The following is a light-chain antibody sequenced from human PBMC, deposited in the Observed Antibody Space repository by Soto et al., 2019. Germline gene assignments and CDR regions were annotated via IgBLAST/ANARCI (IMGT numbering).Light chain of an antibody. CDR2: DAS. V-gene: IGKV1-17*01. Sequence: DIQMTQSPSSLYASVGDRVTITCRASQGIRKDLAWYQQKSGKAPKRLIYDASSLQSGVPSRFSGSGSATQFTLTISSLQPEDFATYYCLQHNTYPWTFGQGTKVEIK. CDR3: LQHNTYPWT. J-gene: IGKJ1*01. CDR1: QGIRKD.